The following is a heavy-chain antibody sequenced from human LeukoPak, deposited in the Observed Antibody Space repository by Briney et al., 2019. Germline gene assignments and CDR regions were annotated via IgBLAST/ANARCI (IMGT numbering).Heavy chain of an antibody. CDR1: GSSLTTTYY. CDR2: VFQLQTVRT. V-gene: IGHV4-38-2*02. J-gene: IGHJ4*02. D-gene: IGHD3-10*02. CDR3: ARVLNVPKFIDS. Sequence: SETLSLTCTVSGSSLTTTYYWAWFRQPPGKGLEWIATVFQLQTVRTFYNPSLESRVTMSLDTSQNQFSLNLTSVTAADTALYFCARVLNVPKFIDSWGQGTLVTASS.